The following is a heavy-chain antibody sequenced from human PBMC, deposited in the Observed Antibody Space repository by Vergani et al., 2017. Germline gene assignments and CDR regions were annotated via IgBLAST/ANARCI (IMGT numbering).Heavy chain of an antibody. CDR2: INSDGGST. J-gene: IGHJ4*02. CDR1: GFTFSSYW. V-gene: IGHV3-74*01. Sequence: EVQLVESGGGLVQPGGSLRLSCAASGFTFSSYWMHWVRQAPGKGLVWVSRINSDGGSTSYADSVKGRFTISRDNAKNTLYLQMNSLRAEDTAVYYCAREGIAAAGPAGRFDYWGQGTLVTVSS. D-gene: IGHD6-13*01. CDR3: AREGIAAAGPAGRFDY.